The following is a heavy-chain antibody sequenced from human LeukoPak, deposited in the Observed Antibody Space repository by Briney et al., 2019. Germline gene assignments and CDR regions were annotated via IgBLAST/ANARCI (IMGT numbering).Heavy chain of an antibody. CDR3: ARGAARHAFDI. CDR1: GFTFSSYG. V-gene: IGHV3-33*01. CDR2: IWYDGSNK. Sequence: PGRSLRLSCAASGFTFSSYGMHWVRQAPGKGLEWVAVIWYDGSNKYYADSVKGRFTISRDNSKNTLYLQMNSLRAEDTAVYYCARGAARHAFDIWGQGTMVTVSS. J-gene: IGHJ3*02.